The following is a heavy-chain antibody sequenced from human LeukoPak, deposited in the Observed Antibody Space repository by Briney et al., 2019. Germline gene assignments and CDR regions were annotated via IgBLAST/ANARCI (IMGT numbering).Heavy chain of an antibody. CDR2: INAGNGNT. J-gene: IGHJ4*02. CDR1: GYTFTSYA. D-gene: IGHD3-22*01. Sequence: ASVKVSCKASGYTFTSYAMHWVRQAPGQRLEWMGWINAGNGNTKYSQKFQGRVTITRDISASTAYMELSSLRSEDTAVYYCARLSAEYYYDSCGYYLDYWGQGTLVTVSS. CDR3: ARLSAEYYYDSCGYYLDY. V-gene: IGHV1-3*01.